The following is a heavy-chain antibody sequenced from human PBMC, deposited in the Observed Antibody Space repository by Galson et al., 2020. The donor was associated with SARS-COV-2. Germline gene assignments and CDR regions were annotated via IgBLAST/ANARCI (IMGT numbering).Heavy chain of an antibody. D-gene: IGHD2-2*01. J-gene: IGHJ6*03. V-gene: IGHV1-2*04. CDR2: INPNSGGT. CDR1: GYTFTGYY. CDR3: ARESSRRDGDYFYYMDV. Sequence: AAVQVSCKASGYTFTGYYMHWVRQAPGQGLEWMGWINPNSGGTNYAQKFQGWITMTRHTSISTASVALSRLRSDDTAVYSCARESSRRDGDYFYYMDVWGKGTTVTVSS.